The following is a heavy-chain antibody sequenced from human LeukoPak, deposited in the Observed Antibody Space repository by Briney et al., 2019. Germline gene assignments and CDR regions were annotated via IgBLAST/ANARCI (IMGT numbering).Heavy chain of an antibody. D-gene: IGHD3-3*01. CDR2: IKQDGSEK. J-gene: IGHJ4*02. CDR1: GFTFSSYW. Sequence: GGSLRLSCAASGFTFSSYWMSWIRQAPGKGLEWVANIKQDGSEKYYVDSVKGRFTISRDNAKDSLYLQMNSLRAEDTAVYYCASSYDFWSGYPYWGQGTLVTVSS. CDR3: ASSYDFWSGYPY. V-gene: IGHV3-7*01.